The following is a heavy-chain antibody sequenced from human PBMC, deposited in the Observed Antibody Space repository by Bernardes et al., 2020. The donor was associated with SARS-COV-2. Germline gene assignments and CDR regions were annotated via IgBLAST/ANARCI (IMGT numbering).Heavy chain of an antibody. V-gene: IGHV3-48*02. CDR3: ARDRYGDYVSDY. D-gene: IGHD4-17*01. J-gene: IGHJ4*02. CDR1: GFTFSSHS. Sequence: GGSLRLSCAASGFTFSSHSMNWVRQAPGKGLEWVSYISSSSRTINYADSVKGRFTISRDNANNSLYLQMNSLRDEDTAVYYCARDRYGDYVSDYWGQGTLVTVSS. CDR2: ISSSSRTI.